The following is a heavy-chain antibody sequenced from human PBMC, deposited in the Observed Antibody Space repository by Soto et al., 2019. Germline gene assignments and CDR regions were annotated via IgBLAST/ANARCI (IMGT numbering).Heavy chain of an antibody. CDR3: ARKEGSGWYNFDY. CDR2: ISLAGST. J-gene: IGHJ4*02. D-gene: IGHD6-19*01. Sequence: SETLSLTWALSSCFISSTSWWSFVRQPPENGLQWIGEISLAGSTNYNTSLGSRVTISVDKSKKQFSLNLRSVTAVDTAVYYCARKEGSGWYNFDYWGQGTLVTVSS. V-gene: IGHV4-4*02. CDR1: SCFISSTSW.